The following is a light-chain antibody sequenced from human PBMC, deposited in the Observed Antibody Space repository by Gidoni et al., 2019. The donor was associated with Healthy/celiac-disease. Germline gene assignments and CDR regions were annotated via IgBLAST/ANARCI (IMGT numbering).Light chain of an antibody. CDR2: GAS. CDR3: QQYGSSPVT. V-gene: IGKV3-20*01. Sequence: EIVLTQSPGTLSLSPGERATLSRRASQSVSSSYLAWYQQKPGQAPRLLIYGASRRATGIPDRFSGSGSGTDFTLTISRLEPEDFAGYYCQQYGSSPVTFGQGTKLEIK. CDR1: QSVSSSY. J-gene: IGKJ2*01.